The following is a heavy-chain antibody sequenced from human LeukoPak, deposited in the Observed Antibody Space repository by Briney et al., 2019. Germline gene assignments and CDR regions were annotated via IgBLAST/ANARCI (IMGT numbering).Heavy chain of an antibody. J-gene: IGHJ3*02. Sequence: SETLSLTCTVSGGSISSYYCSWIRQPPGKGLEWIAYIYYSGSTNYNPSLKSRVTISVDTSKNQFSLKLSSVTAADTAVYYCASDYGGNFPDAFDIWGQGTMVTVSS. CDR3: ASDYGGNFPDAFDI. CDR1: GGSISSYY. V-gene: IGHV4-59*01. D-gene: IGHD4-23*01. CDR2: IYYSGST.